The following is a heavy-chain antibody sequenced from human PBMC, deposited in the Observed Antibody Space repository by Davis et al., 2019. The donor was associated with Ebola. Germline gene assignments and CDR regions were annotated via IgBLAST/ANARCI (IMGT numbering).Heavy chain of an antibody. CDR3: AKGSAVDV. V-gene: IGHV3-23*01. J-gene: IGHJ6*02. CDR2: ISGNAGTT. D-gene: IGHD2-15*01. Sequence: GESLKISCTASGFTFSTYDMSWVRQAPGKGLEWVSTISGNAGTTYYADSVKGRFIISRDNSKNMLYLQMNSLRAEDTAVYYCAKGSAVDVCGQGTTVTVSS. CDR1: GFTFSTYD.